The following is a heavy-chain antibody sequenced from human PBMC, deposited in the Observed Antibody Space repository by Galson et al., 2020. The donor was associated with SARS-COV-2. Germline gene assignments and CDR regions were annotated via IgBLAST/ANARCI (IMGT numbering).Heavy chain of an antibody. V-gene: IGHV3-23*01. J-gene: IGHJ5*02. D-gene: IGHD3-22*01. CDR2: MRGSGDST. CDR3: VKGTVVAPGNWFDP. CDR1: AFSFSTYA. Sequence: GESLKISCVASAFSFSTYAMNWVRQAPGKGLEWVSRMRGSGDSTHYAESVEGRFTISRDNSKSTLYLQMNSLRADDTAVYYCVKGTVVAPGNWFDPWGQGTLVTVSS.